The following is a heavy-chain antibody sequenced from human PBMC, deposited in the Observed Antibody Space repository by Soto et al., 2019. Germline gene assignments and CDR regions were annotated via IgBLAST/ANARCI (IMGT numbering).Heavy chain of an antibody. CDR3: ARGGHEYYFDY. J-gene: IGHJ4*02. CDR2: VYYSGGT. V-gene: IGHV4-59*02. Sequence: PSETLSLTCTVSGDSVSTYYWNWIRQPPGRGLEWIGHVYYSGGTIYNPALASRVTISLDTSKNQFSLKLSSVTAADTAVYYCARGGHEYYFDYWGQGTLVTVSS. CDR1: GDSVSTYY.